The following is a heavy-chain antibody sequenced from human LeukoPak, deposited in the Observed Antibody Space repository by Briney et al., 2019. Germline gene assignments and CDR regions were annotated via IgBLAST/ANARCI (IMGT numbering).Heavy chain of an antibody. CDR2: INPNSGGT. CDR3: ARDLPLLWFGEKNWFDP. D-gene: IGHD3-10*01. Sequence: ASVKVSCKASGYTFTGYYMHWVRQAPGQGLEWMGWINPNSGGTNYAQKFQGRVTMTRDTSISTAYMELSRLRSDDTAVYYCARDLPLLWFGEKNWFDPWGQGTLVTVSS. J-gene: IGHJ5*02. CDR1: GYTFTGYY. V-gene: IGHV1-2*02.